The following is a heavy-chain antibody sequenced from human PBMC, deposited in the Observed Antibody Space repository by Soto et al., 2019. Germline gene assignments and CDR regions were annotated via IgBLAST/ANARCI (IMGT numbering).Heavy chain of an antibody. Sequence: QMQLVQSGPEVKKPGTSVKVSCKASGFTFTSSAVQRVRQARGQRLEWIGWIVVGSGNTNYAQKCEERVSITRDMSRSTAYMEVSSLRSEDTAVYYWAADRGAHYYDSSGYYQFDYWGQGSLVTVSS. D-gene: IGHD3-22*01. CDR2: IVVGSGNT. CDR1: GFTFTSSA. CDR3: AADRGAHYYDSSGYYQFDY. V-gene: IGHV1-58*01. J-gene: IGHJ4*02.